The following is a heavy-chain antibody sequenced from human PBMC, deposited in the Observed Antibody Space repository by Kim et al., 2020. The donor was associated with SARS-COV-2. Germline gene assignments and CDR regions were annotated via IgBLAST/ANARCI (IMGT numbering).Heavy chain of an antibody. J-gene: IGHJ5*02. Sequence: SETLSLTCTVSGGSISSYYWSWIRQPPGKGLEWIGYNYYSWSTNYNPSLKNRVTITVDTPKNQFSLKLGSVTAADTAVYYCARQGSSSWYWGLTAGWFDPWRQGTLVTVSS. CDR1: GGSISSYY. CDR3: ARQGSSSWYWGLTAGWFDP. V-gene: IGHV4-59*08. CDR2: NYYSWST. D-gene: IGHD6-13*01.